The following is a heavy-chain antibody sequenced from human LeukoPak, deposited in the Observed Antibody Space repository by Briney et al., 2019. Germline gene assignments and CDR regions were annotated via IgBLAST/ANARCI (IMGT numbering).Heavy chain of an antibody. CDR2: IYYSGST. V-gene: IGHV4-31*03. CDR1: GGSISSGGYY. J-gene: IGHJ4*02. CDR3: ARDTEDTAFDY. D-gene: IGHD5-18*01. Sequence: SETLSLTCTVSGGSISSGGYYWSWIRQHPGKGLEWIGYIYYSGSTYYNPSLKSRVTISVDTSENQFSLKLSSVTAADTAVYYCARDTEDTAFDYWGQGTLVTVSS.